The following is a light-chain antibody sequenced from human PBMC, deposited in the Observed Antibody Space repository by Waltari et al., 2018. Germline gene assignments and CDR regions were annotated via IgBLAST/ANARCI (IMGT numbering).Light chain of an antibody. J-gene: IGLJ2*01. V-gene: IGLV2-23*02. Sequence: QSALTQPASASGSPGQSITFSSTGTSSDVGRSLFVSWSQQHPGKGPKLMIYEVSKRPSGVSNRFSGSKSGNTASLTISGLQAEDEADYYCCSYAGSSTFHVVFGGGTKLTVL. CDR2: EVS. CDR1: SSDVGRSLF. CDR3: CSYAGSSTFHVV.